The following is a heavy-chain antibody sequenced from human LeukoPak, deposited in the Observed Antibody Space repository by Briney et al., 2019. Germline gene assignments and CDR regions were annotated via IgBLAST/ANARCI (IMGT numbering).Heavy chain of an antibody. Sequence: AWSLRLSCEASGFPSGRYSMNWVRQAPRKGLAWVSSISSSSSYIYYADSVKGRFTISRDNAKNSLYLQMNSLRAEDTAVYYCARDSVAGTQSFDYWGQGTLVTVSS. J-gene: IGHJ4*02. CDR1: GFPSGRYS. CDR2: ISSSSSYI. D-gene: IGHD6-19*01. V-gene: IGHV3-21*01. CDR3: ARDSVAGTQSFDY.